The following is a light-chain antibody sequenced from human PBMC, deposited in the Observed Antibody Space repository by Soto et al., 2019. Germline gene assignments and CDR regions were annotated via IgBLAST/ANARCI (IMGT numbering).Light chain of an antibody. J-gene: IGKJ5*01. Sequence: DIVMTQSPLSLPVTPGEPASISCRSSQSLLHSNGYNYLDWYLQKPGQSPQLLIYLGSNRASGVIDXXSGSGSGTAFTLKIIRVEAEDVGVYYCLQALQTPITFGQGTRLEIK. V-gene: IGKV2-28*01. CDR2: LGS. CDR1: QSLLHSNGYNY. CDR3: LQALQTPIT.